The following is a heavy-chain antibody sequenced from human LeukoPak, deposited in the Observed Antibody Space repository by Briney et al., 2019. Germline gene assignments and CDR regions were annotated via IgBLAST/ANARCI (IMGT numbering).Heavy chain of an antibody. CDR2: IYYSGST. CDR3: ARVQDSGSYYGFDY. Sequence: ETLSLTCTVSGGSIRSYYWSWIRQSPGKGLEWIGYIYYSGSTNYNPSLKSRVTISVDTSKNQFSLKLSSVTAADTAVYYCARVQDSGSYYGFDYWGQGTLVTVSS. J-gene: IGHJ4*02. V-gene: IGHV4-59*01. D-gene: IGHD1-26*01. CDR1: GGSIRSYY.